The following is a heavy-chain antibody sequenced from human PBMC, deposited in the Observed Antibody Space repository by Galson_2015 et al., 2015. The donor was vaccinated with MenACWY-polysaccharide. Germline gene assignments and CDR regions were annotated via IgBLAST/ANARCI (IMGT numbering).Heavy chain of an antibody. CDR2: ISGSGGTT. CDR3: ECATRHAFDI. CDR1: GFTFSSYA. V-gene: IGHV3-23*01. D-gene: IGHD5-24*01. Sequence: SLRLSCAASGFTFSSYAMSWVRQAPGKGLEWVSIISGSGGTTYYADSVKGRFTISRDNSKDMLYLQMNSLRAEDTAVYYCECATRHAFDIWGQGTMVTVSS. J-gene: IGHJ3*02.